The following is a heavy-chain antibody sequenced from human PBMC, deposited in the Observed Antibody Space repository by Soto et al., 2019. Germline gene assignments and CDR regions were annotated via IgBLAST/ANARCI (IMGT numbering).Heavy chain of an antibody. V-gene: IGHV3-7*01. CDR3: ARDLSAANFDWDLGDY. CDR2: IKQDGSEK. J-gene: IGHJ4*02. CDR1: GFTFSSYW. D-gene: IGHD3-9*01. Sequence: GGSLRLSCAASGFTFSSYWMSWVRQAPGKGLEWVANIKQDGSEKYYVDSVKGRFTISRDNAKNSLYLQMNSLRAEDTAVYYCARDLSAANFDWDLGDYWGQGTLVTVSS.